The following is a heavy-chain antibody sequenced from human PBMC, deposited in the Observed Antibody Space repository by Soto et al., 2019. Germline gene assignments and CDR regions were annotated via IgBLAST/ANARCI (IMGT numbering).Heavy chain of an antibody. Sequence: QFHLVQSTPAVRSPGASVKVSCKTSGFTFTSSPFIWVRQAPGQVLEWMGWVNTYDGTTIIAQQFQDRITLTTDKSAATLFMELTRLPPEDPAVYDCARDYYGTTTWIDTWGQGTLVAVSS. CDR1: GFTFTSSP. J-gene: IGHJ5*02. D-gene: IGHD3-10*01. V-gene: IGHV1-18*04. CDR2: VNTYDGTT. CDR3: ARDYYGTTTWIDT.